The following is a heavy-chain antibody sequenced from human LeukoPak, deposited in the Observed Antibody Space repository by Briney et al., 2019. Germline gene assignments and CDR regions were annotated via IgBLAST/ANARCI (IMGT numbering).Heavy chain of an antibody. J-gene: IGHJ4*02. CDR3: ARVRYSDSSVLTRKRSYYFDY. CDR2: IKQDGSEK. CDR1: GFTFNNFW. Sequence: GGSLRLSCAASGFTFNNFWMSWVRQAPGKGLEWVANIKQDGSEKYYVDSVKGRFTISRDNAKKSTYLQMSSLRGEDTAVYYCARVRYSDSSVLTRKRSYYFDYWGQGTLVTVSS. V-gene: IGHV3-7*01. D-gene: IGHD3-22*01.